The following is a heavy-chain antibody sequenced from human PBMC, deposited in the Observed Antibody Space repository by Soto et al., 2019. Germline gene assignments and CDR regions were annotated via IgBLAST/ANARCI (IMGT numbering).Heavy chain of an antibody. V-gene: IGHV3-15*07. CDR3: TTAAKERRIAAAGTMDV. CDR2: IKSKTDGGTT. J-gene: IGHJ6*02. D-gene: IGHD6-13*01. CDR1: GFTFSNAW. Sequence: GGSLRLSCAASGFTFSNAWMNWVRQAPGKGLEWVGRIKSKTDGGTTDYAAPVKGRFTISRDDSKNTLYLQMNSLKTEDTAVYYCTTAAKERRIAAAGTMDVWGQGTTVTVSS.